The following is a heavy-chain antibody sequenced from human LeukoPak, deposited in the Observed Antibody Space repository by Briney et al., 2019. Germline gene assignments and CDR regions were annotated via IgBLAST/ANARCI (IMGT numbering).Heavy chain of an antibody. Sequence: ASVKVSCKASGGTFSSYAISWVRQAPGQGLEWMGGIIPIFGTANYAQKFQGRVTITADESTSTAYMELSSLRSEDTAVYYCARDLPRRDCGGDCGSFPDAFDIWGQGTMVTVSS. V-gene: IGHV1-69*13. J-gene: IGHJ3*02. CDR1: GGTFSSYA. CDR3: ARDLPRRDCGGDCGSFPDAFDI. CDR2: IIPIFGTA. D-gene: IGHD2-21*02.